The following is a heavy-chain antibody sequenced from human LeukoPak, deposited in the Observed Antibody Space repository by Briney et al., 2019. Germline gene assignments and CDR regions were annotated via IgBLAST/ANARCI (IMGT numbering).Heavy chain of an antibody. D-gene: IGHD3-3*01. CDR1: GFTFNRYS. J-gene: IGHJ4*02. V-gene: IGHV3-48*01. CDR2: ISSSGTTI. CDR3: ARVGYSDFWSGYYWDY. Sequence: GASLRLSCAASGFTFNRYSMNWVRQAPGKGLEWISYISSSGTTIYYADTVQGRFIISRDNARNSLYLQMNSLRAEDTAVYYCARVGYSDFWSGYYWDYWGQGTLATVSS.